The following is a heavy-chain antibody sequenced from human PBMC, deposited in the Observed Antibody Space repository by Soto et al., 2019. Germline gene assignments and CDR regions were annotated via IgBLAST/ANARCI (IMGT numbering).Heavy chain of an antibody. CDR1: GFTFRSYN. J-gene: IGHJ4*02. V-gene: IGHV3-21*04. Sequence: GGSLRLSCAASGFTFRSYNMNWVRQAPGKGLEWVSSISSSSDYMYYADSVKGRFTISRDNSKNTLYLQMNSLRAEDTAVYYCAKSLTVAAAVDYWGQGTLVTVSS. CDR3: AKSLTVAAAVDY. D-gene: IGHD6-13*01. CDR2: ISSSSDYM.